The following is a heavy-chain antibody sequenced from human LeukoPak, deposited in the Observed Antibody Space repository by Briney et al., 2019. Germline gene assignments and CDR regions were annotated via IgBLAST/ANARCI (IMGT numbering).Heavy chain of an antibody. Sequence: GGSLTLSCAASGLTFSDSYMSWIRQAPGKGLEWVSYISSGGNTIKYADSVKGRFTISRDNARNSLYLQMNSLRAEDTAVYYCATASLYFDNWRQGTLLTVSS. J-gene: IGHJ4*02. CDR2: ISSGGNTI. CDR3: ATASLYFDN. V-gene: IGHV3-11*04. CDR1: GLTFSDSY.